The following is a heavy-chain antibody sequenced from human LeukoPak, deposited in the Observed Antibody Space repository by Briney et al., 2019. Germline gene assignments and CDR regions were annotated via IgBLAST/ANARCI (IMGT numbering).Heavy chain of an antibody. J-gene: IGHJ4*02. V-gene: IGHV4-4*07. CDR2: IYTSGKT. CDR3: ARDVGDCGYNYMFDY. D-gene: IGHD5-24*01. CDR1: GGSISSYY. Sequence: PSETLSLTCTVSGGSISSYYWSWIRQPAGKGLEWIGRIYTSGKTNYNPSLKSRVTMSVDTSKNQFSLKLSSVTAADTAVYYCARDVGDCGYNYMFDYWGQGTLVTVSS.